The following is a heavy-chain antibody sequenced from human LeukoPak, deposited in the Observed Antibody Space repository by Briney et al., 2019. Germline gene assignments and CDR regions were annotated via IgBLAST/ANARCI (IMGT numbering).Heavy chain of an antibody. CDR2: INDSGRI. D-gene: IGHD1-7*01. CDR3: ARRWKYGRNYYIDV. V-gene: IGHV4-34*01. J-gene: IGHJ6*03. CDR1: GGSFSNYY. Sequence: SETLSLTCAVYGGSFSNYYMSWIRQPPGKGLEWIGEINDSGRINYNPSLMSRVTVSVDTSKNQFSLRLTSVTATDTAVYYCARRWKYGRNYYIDVWAKGATVSVSS.